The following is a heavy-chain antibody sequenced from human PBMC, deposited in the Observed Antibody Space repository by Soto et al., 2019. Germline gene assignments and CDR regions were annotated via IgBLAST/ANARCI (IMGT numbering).Heavy chain of an antibody. CDR1: GFTFSSYS. J-gene: IGHJ4*02. D-gene: IGHD3-9*01. CDR2: ISSSSSTI. CDR3: ARDLGILTGYYGIDY. Sequence: GGSLRLSCAASGFTFSSYSMNWVRQAPGKGLEWVSYISSSSSTIYYADSVKGRFTISRDNAKNTLYLQMNSLRAEDTAVYYCARDLGILTGYYGIDYWGQGTLVTVSS. V-gene: IGHV3-48*04.